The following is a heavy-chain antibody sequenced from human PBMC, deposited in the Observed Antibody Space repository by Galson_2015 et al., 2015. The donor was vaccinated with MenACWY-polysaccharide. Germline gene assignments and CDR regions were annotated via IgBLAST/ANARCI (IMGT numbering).Heavy chain of an antibody. Sequence: SEPLSLTCTVSGGSISSYYWVWIRQPAGEGLEWIGRIYTSGSTNYNPSLKSRVTMSVDTSKNQFSLKLNSVTAADTAVYYCAKWTVGDSYYFDYWGQGTLVTVSS. J-gene: IGHJ4*02. CDR3: AKWTVGDSYYFDY. V-gene: IGHV4-4*07. CDR2: IYTSGST. D-gene: IGHD4-23*01. CDR1: GGSISSYY.